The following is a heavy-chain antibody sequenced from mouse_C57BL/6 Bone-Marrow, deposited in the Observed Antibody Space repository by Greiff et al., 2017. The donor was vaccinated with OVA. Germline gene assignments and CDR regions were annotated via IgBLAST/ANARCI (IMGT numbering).Heavy chain of an antibody. CDR1: GYTFTDYY. V-gene: IGHV1-19*01. J-gene: IGHJ1*03. D-gene: IGHD1-1*01. Sequence: DVQLQQSGPVLVKPGASVKMSCKASGYTFTDYYMNWVKQSHGKSLEWIGVINPYNGGTSYNQKFKGKATLTVDKSSSTAYMELNSLTSEDSAVYYCAREYDGSSYLYWYFDVWGTGTTVTVSS. CDR2: INPYNGGT. CDR3: AREYDGSSYLYWYFDV.